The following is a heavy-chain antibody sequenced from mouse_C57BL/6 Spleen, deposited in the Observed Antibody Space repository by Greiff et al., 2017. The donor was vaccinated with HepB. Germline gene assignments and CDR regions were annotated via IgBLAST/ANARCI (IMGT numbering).Heavy chain of an antibody. CDR2: IYPGDGDT. Sequence: QVQLKQSGAELVKPGASVKISCKASGYAFSSYWMNWVKQRPGKGLEWIGQIYPGDGDTNYNGKFKGKATLTADKSSSTAYMQLSSLTSEDSAVYFCAREITTVVGYFDVWGTGTTVTVSS. CDR3: AREITTVVGYFDV. CDR1: GYAFSSYW. V-gene: IGHV1-80*01. D-gene: IGHD1-1*01. J-gene: IGHJ1*03.